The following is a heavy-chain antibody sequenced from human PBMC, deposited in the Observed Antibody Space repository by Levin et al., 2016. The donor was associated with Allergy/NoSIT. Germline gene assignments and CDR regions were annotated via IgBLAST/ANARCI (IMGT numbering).Heavy chain of an antibody. CDR2: IYYSGST. Sequence: WIRQPPGKGLEWIGYIYYSGSTKYNPSLKSRITISVDTSNNQFFLKLSSVTAADTAVYYCARHYSSGWFGFDYWGQGALVTVSS. J-gene: IGHJ4*02. D-gene: IGHD6-19*01. V-gene: IGHV4-59*08. CDR3: ARHYSSGWFGFDY.